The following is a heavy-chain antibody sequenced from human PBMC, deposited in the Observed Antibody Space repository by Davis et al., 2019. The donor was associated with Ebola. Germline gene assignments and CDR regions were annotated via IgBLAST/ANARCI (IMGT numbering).Heavy chain of an antibody. Sequence: ASVKVSCKASGYTFTSYGISWVRQAPGQGLEWMGWISAYNGNTNYAQKLQGRVTMTTDTSTSTAYMELRSLRSDGTAVYYCARLRITIFGVVIPNWFDPWGQGTLVTVSS. D-gene: IGHD3-3*01. CDR2: ISAYNGNT. CDR1: GYTFTSYG. V-gene: IGHV1-18*01. CDR3: ARLRITIFGVVIPNWFDP. J-gene: IGHJ5*02.